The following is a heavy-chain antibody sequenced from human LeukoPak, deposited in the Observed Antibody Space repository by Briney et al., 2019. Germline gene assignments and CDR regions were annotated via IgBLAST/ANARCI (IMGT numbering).Heavy chain of an antibody. D-gene: IGHD2-15*01. J-gene: IGHJ3*02. CDR2: ISSSGSTI. CDR3: ARGLGYCSGGSCPRRAFDI. CDR1: GLTLSDSY. V-gene: IGHV3-11*01. Sequence: PGGSLRLSCTASGLTLSDSYMSWIRQAPGKGLEWVSFISSSGSTIYYADSMKGRFTISRDNAKNSVYLQMNSLRAEDTAVYYCARGLGYCSGGSCPRRAFDIWGQGTVVTVSS.